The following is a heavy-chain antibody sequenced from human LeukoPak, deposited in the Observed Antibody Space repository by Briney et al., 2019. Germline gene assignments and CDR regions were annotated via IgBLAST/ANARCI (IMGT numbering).Heavy chain of an antibody. CDR1: GGSISSYY. J-gene: IGHJ6*02. Sequence: SVTLSLTCTVSGGSISSYYWSWIRQPPGKGLEWSGYIYYSWSTNYNPSLKSRVTISVDTSKNQFSLKLSSVTAADTAVYYCARDMGTRGVPDGMDVWGQGTTVTVSS. V-gene: IGHV4-59*13. D-gene: IGHD3-10*01. CDR3: ARDMGTRGVPDGMDV. CDR2: IYYSWST.